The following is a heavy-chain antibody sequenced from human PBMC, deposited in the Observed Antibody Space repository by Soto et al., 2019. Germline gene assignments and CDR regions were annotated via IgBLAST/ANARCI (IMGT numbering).Heavy chain of an antibody. CDR3: ATAISSPFSNFDY. CDR1: GFNFSTYW. Sequence: EVQLVQSGGDLVQPGGSLRLSCVASGFNFSTYWMTGVRKDPGMGLEWVAGIKVDGSEEVYVDSVKGRFSISRDNAKTSLYLQLNSLRAEVSAVYYCATAISSPFSNFDYWGQGSLVTVSS. D-gene: IGHD2-2*01. V-gene: IGHV3-7*01. J-gene: IGHJ4*02. CDR2: IKVDGSEE.